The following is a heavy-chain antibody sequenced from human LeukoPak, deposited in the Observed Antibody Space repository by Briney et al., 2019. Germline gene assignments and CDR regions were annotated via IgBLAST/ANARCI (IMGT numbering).Heavy chain of an antibody. CDR2: ISYDGSNK. CDR3: ARRQYYYGSGSYYNQYYYYDMDV. Sequence: GGSLRLSCAASGFTFSSYAMHWVRQAPGKGLEWVAVISYDGSNKYYADSVKGRFTISRDNSKNTLYLQMNSLRAEDTAVYYCARRQYYYGSGSYYNQYYYYDMDVWGQGTTVTVSS. V-gene: IGHV3-30-3*01. D-gene: IGHD3-10*01. CDR1: GFTFSSYA. J-gene: IGHJ6*02.